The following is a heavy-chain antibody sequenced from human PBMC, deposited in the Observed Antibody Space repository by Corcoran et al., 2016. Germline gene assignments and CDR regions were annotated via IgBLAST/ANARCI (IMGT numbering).Heavy chain of an antibody. CDR3: ARGFFKAPDC. CDR2: ISHSGST. J-gene: IGHJ4*02. CDR1: GGSFSGFY. Sequence: QVQLQQWGAGLLKPSETLSLTCAVYGGSFSGFYWSWIRQPPGKGLEWIGEISHSGSTNFNPSLKSRVTMSVDTSKNQFSRMLSSVTAADTAVYYCARGFFKAPDCWGQGTLVTVSS. V-gene: IGHV4-34*01.